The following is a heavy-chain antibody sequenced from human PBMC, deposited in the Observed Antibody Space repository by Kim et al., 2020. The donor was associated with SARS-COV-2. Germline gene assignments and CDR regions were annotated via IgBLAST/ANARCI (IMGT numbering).Heavy chain of an antibody. D-gene: IGHD3-16*01. J-gene: IGHJ4*02. V-gene: IGHV4-39*01. CDR3: ARLDGQGGSILDY. Sequence: NPSLKSRGTMSVDTSNNQFSLKLSSVTAADTAVYYCARLDGQGGSILDYWGQGTLVSVSS.